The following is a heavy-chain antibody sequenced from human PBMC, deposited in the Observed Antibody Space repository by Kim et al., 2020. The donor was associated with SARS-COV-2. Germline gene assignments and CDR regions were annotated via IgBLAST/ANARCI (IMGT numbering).Heavy chain of an antibody. CDR1: GYSFTSYW. V-gene: IGHV5-10-1*01. D-gene: IGHD1-26*01. CDR3: ARQCGSYHNWFDP. CDR2: IDPSDSYT. J-gene: IGHJ5*02. Sequence: GESLKISCKGSGYSFTSYWISWVRQMPGKGLEWMGRIDPSDSYTNYSPSFQGHVTISADKSISTAYLQWSSLKASDTAMYYCARQCGSYHNWFDPWGQGTLVTVSS.